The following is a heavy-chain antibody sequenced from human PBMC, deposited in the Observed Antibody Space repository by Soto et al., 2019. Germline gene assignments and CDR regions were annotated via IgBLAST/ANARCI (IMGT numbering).Heavy chain of an antibody. J-gene: IGHJ3*02. CDR2: IYSGGST. CDR3: ARDCSTGTSCYQAGAFDI. CDR1: GFTVSSNY. Sequence: GGSLRLSCAASGFTVSSNYMSWARQAPGKGLEWVSVIYSGGSTYYADSVKGRFTISRDNSKNTLYLQMNSLRAEDTAVYYCARDCSTGTSCYQAGAFDIWGQGTMVTVSS. D-gene: IGHD2-2*01. V-gene: IGHV3-66*01.